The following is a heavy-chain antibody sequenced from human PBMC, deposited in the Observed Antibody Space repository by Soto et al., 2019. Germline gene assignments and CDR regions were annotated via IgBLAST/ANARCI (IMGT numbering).Heavy chain of an antibody. V-gene: IGHV1-69*13. D-gene: IGHD3-22*01. J-gene: IGHJ4*02. CDR1: GGTFSSYA. CDR2: IIRIFHTP. Sequence: SVKVSCKASGGTFSSYAFSWVRQAPGQGLEWMGGIIRIFHTPTYAQKFQGRVTITADESTSTAYMELITLRSDDTAVYYCVGYYYDTRGYYFDYWGQGTLVTSPQ. CDR3: VGYYYDTRGYYFDY.